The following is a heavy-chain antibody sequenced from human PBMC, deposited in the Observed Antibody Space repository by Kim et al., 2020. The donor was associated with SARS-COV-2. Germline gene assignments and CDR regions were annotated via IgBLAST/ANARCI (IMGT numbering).Heavy chain of an antibody. J-gene: IGHJ4*02. CDR2: NK. V-gene: IGHV3-30*01. D-gene: IGHD5-18*01. Sequence: NKSAAASGKGRFTISRDNSKNTLYLQMNSLRAEDTAVYYCARETLEVTDYWGQGTLVTVSS. CDR3: ARETLEVTDY.